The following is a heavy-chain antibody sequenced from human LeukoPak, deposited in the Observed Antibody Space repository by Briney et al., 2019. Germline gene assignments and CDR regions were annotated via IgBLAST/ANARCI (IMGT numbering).Heavy chain of an antibody. Sequence: SETLSLTCAVYGGSFSGYYWSWIRQPPGKGLEWIGEINHSGSTNYNPSLKSRVTISVDTSKNQFSLKLSSVTAADTAVYYCARRVGNCGRKLYYYYYGMDVWGQGTTVTVSS. CDR3: ARRVGNCGRKLYYYYYGMDV. CDR2: INHSGST. D-gene: IGHD1-7*01. CDR1: GGSFSGYY. J-gene: IGHJ6*02. V-gene: IGHV4-34*01.